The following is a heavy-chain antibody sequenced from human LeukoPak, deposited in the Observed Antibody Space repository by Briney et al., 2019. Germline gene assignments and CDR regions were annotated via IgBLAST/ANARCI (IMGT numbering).Heavy chain of an antibody. CDR3: ARDESLGDFWSGYFDAFAI. CDR2: IKQDGSEK. J-gene: IGHJ3*02. D-gene: IGHD3-3*01. Sequence: PGGSLRLSCAASGFTFSSYWMTWVRQAPGKGLEWVAHIKQDGSEKYYVDSVKGRFTISGDNAKNSLYLQMNSLRAEDTAVYYCARDESLGDFWSGYFDAFAIWGQGTMVTVSS. V-gene: IGHV3-7*01. CDR1: GFTFSSYW.